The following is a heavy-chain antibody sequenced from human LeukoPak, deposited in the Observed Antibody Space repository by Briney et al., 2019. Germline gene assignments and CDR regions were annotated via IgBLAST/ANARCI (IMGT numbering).Heavy chain of an antibody. CDR2: INPIFGTA. Sequence: SVKVSCKASGGTFSSYAISWVRQAPGQGLEWMGGINPIFGTANYAQKFQGRVTITADESTSTAYMELSSLRSEDTAVYYCARKAGTRRGSAFDIWGQGTMVTVSS. V-gene: IGHV1-69*13. J-gene: IGHJ3*02. CDR1: GGTFSSYA. D-gene: IGHD3-10*01. CDR3: ARKAGTRRGSAFDI.